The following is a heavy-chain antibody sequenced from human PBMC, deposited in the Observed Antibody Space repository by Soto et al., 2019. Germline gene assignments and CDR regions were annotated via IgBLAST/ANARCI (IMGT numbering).Heavy chain of an antibody. CDR3: ARMRYGGNAVNFQH. Sequence: QVQLVQSGAEVKRPGASVKVSCKASGYSFTSYYIHWARQAPGQGLEWMGIIDPSGGRPNYAQKFQARVTRTRDTSTSTVYMELSSLTSEDTAVYYCARMRYGGNAVNFQHWGQRTLVAVSS. V-gene: IGHV1-46*01. D-gene: IGHD4-17*01. J-gene: IGHJ1*01. CDR2: IDPSGGRP. CDR1: GYSFTSYY.